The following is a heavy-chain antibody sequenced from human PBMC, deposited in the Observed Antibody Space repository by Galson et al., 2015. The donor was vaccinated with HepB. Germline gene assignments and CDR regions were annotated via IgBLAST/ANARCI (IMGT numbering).Heavy chain of an antibody. CDR2: ISGSGGST. V-gene: IGHV3-23*01. Sequence: SLRLSCAASGFTFSSYAMSWVRQAPGKGLEWVSAISGSGGSTYYADSVKGRFTISRDNSKNTLYLQMNSLRAEDTAVYYRAKDQGRGYCSSTSCYRVIAAAATYFDYWGQGTLVTVSS. D-gene: IGHD2-2*01. J-gene: IGHJ4*02. CDR1: GFTFSSYA. CDR3: AKDQGRGYCSSTSCYRVIAAAATYFDY.